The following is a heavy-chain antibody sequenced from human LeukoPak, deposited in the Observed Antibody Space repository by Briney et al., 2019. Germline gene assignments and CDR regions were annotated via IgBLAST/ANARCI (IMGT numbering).Heavy chain of an antibody. CDR2: IYYSGST. J-gene: IGHJ5*02. D-gene: IGHD3-22*01. CDR3: ARESGYYYDSSGPEPNWFDP. CDR1: GGSISSYY. V-gene: IGHV4-59*01. Sequence: SETLSLTCTVSGGSISSYYWGWIRQPPGKGLEWVGYIYYSGSTNYNPSLKSRVTISVDTSKNQFSLKLSSVTAADTAVYYCARESGYYYDSSGPEPNWFDPWGQGTLVTVSS.